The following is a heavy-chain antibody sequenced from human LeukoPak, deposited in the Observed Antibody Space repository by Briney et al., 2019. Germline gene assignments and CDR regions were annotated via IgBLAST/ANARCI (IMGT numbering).Heavy chain of an antibody. CDR1: GFTVSSNY. J-gene: IGHJ4*02. V-gene: IGHV3-11*04. D-gene: IGHD4/OR15-4a*01. CDR3: ARSEGGAHFDY. Sequence: GGSLRLSCAASGFTVSSNYMSWVRQAPGKGLEWVSYISSSGNTIYYADSAKGRFTISRDNAKNSLYLQMNSLRAEDTADYYCARSEGGAHFDYWGQGTRVTVSA. CDR2: ISSSGNTI.